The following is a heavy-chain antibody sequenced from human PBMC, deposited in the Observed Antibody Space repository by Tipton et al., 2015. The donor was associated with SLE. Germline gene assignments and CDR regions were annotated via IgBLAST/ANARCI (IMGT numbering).Heavy chain of an antibody. J-gene: IGHJ4*02. V-gene: IGHV4-34*01. D-gene: IGHD1-26*01. CDR3: ARRGSYYKVDY. CDR2: INHSGST. CDR1: GGSISSYY. Sequence: TLSLTCTVSGGSISSYYWSWIRQPPGKGLEWIGEINHSGSTNYNPSLKSRVTISVDTSKNQFSLKLSSVTAADTAVYYCARRGSYYKVDYWGQGTLVTVSS.